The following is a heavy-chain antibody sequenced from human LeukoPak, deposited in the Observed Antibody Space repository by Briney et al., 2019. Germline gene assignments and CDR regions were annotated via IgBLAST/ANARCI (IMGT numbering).Heavy chain of an antibody. CDR1: GFSFSNHY. V-gene: IGHV3-7*01. J-gene: IGHJ4*02. CDR2: INEDGSNK. CDR3: TRVIVAVPGYFDYFDF. D-gene: IGHD6-19*01. Sequence: PGGSLRLSCTASGFSFSNHYMRWIRQAPGKGLEWVANINEDGSNKWHLGSVKGRFTVSRDNARNSLYLQMNSLRDEDTAVYYCTRVIVAVPGYFDYFDFWGQGVLVTVSS.